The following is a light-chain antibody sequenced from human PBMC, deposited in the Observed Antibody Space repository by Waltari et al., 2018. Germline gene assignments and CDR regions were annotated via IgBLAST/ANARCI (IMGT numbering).Light chain of an antibody. Sequence: EIVLTQSPATLSLSPGERATLSCRASQSVSSYLAWYQQKPGQAPRLLIYDASNRATGIPARFSGSGSGTDFTLTISSLEREDFAVYYCQQRPTFGPGTKVDIK. CDR1: QSVSSY. CDR3: QQRPT. V-gene: IGKV3-11*01. CDR2: DAS. J-gene: IGKJ3*01.